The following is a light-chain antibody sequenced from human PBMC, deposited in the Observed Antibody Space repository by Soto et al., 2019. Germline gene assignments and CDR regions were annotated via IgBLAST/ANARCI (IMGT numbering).Light chain of an antibody. CDR1: SSDVGGYNY. Sequence: QSVLTQPPSASGSPGQSVTISCTGTSSDVGGYNYVSWYQQHPDKAPKLMIYEVSKWPSGVPDRFSGSKSGNTASLTVSGLQTEDEADYYCSSYAGSNMVFGGGTKLTVL. CDR3: SSYAGSNMV. V-gene: IGLV2-8*01. CDR2: EVS. J-gene: IGLJ2*01.